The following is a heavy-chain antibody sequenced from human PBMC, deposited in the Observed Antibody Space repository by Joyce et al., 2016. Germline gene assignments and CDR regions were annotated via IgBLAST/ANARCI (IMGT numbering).Heavy chain of an antibody. V-gene: IGHV1-46*01. D-gene: IGHD3-10*01. CDR2: IIPSSGGT. CDR1: GYSFTNYY. Sequence: QVQLVQSGAEVKKPGASVTVSCKASGYSFTNYYMHWVRQAPGQGLEWTGIIIPSSGGTSYVQKFQGRVTMTRDTTTTTVYMEVSSLRFEDTAVYYCARGPQSFLDYWGQGTLVTVSS. J-gene: IGHJ4*02. CDR3: ARGPQSFLDY.